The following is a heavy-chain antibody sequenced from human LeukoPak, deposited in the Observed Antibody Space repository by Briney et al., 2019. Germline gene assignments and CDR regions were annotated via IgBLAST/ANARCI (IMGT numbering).Heavy chain of an antibody. D-gene: IGHD5-12*01. CDR3: AREGYTAYGNFEY. V-gene: IGHV1-2*02. CDR1: GYTFTNHP. J-gene: IGHJ4*02. CDR2: INPNSGDT. Sequence: GASVKVSCKAYGYTFTNHPMHWVRQAPGQGLEWMGWINPNSGDTNYVQKFQGRVTMTRDPSISTAYMELSGLRADDTAVYYCAREGYTAYGNFEYWGQGTQVTVSS.